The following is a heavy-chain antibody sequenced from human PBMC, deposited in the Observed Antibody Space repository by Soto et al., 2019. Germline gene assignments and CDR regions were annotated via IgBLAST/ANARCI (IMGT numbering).Heavy chain of an antibody. CDR2: INHSGST. Sequence: QVQLQQWGAGLLKPSETLSLTCAVYGGSFSGYYWSWIRQPPGKGLGWIGEINHSGSTNYNPSLTSRVTISVDPSKNQVSLKLSSVTATDTAVYYCERGRGAAPGVNYFDYWGQGTLVTVSS. CDR3: ERGRGAAPGVNYFDY. J-gene: IGHJ4*02. V-gene: IGHV4-34*01. CDR1: GGSFSGYY. D-gene: IGHD6-13*01.